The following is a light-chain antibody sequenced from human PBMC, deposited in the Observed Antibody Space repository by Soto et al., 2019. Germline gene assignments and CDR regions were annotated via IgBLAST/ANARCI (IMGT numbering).Light chain of an antibody. Sequence: AIHMTQSPSSLSASVGDRVTITCRASQGIRNDLGWYQQKPGKAPKLLIYAASSLQSGVPSRFSGSGSGTDFTLTISSLQPADFATYYCLQDYNYPWTFGQGTKVEIK. CDR1: QGIRND. CDR3: LQDYNYPWT. V-gene: IGKV1-6*01. CDR2: AAS. J-gene: IGKJ1*01.